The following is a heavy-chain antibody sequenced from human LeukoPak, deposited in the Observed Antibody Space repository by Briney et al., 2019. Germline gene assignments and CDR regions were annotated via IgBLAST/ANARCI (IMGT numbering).Heavy chain of an antibody. CDR2: ISDIGSI. V-gene: IGHV4-61*05. D-gene: IGHD2/OR15-2a*01. J-gene: IGHJ4*02. Sequence: PSETLSLTCTSSGGSISSSTYYWGWIRQPPGKGLEWIAYISDIGSINYNPSLKSRVTISLDTSKNQFSLKLSSVTAADTAVYYCAGHHPRNTVDFWGQGTLVTVSS. CDR3: AGHHPRNTVDF. CDR1: GGSISSSTYY.